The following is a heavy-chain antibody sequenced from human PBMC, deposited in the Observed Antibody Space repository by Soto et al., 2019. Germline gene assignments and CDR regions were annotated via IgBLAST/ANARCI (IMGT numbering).Heavy chain of an antibody. CDR2: ISYDGSNK. J-gene: IGHJ6*02. D-gene: IGHD6-19*01. Sequence: QVQLVESGGGVVQPGRSLRLSCAASGFTFSSYGMHWVRQAPGKGLEWVAVISYDGSNKYYADSVKGRFTISRDNSKNTRYLQMNSLRAEDTAVYYCAKDRAVAGTDYYYYGMDVWGQGTTVTVSS. V-gene: IGHV3-30*18. CDR1: GFTFSSYG. CDR3: AKDRAVAGTDYYYYGMDV.